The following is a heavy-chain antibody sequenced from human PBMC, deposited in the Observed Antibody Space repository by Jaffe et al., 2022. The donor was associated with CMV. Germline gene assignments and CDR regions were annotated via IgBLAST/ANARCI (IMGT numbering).Heavy chain of an antibody. CDR3: ARERRHQQFYWYLDL. D-gene: IGHD6-13*01. Sequence: QVQLVESGGGVVQPGRSLRLSCAASGFTFNEFGMHWVRQAPGKGLEWVAIIWYDGSQKYYADSVQGRFTISRDDSKNMVYLQMKSLRADDTAVYYCARERRHQQFYWYLDLWGRGSLVTVSS. J-gene: IGHJ2*01. V-gene: IGHV3-33*04. CDR1: GFTFNEFG. CDR2: IWYDGSQK.